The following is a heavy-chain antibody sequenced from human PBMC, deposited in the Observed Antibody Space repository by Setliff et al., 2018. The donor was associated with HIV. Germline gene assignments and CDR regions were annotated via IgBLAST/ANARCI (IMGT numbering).Heavy chain of an antibody. J-gene: IGHJ3*02. CDR3: ARVLNPSDAFDI. CDR1: GGSISSGYYY. CDR2: IYYSWSS. Sequence: PSETLSLTCSVSGGSISSGYYYWSWIRQHPGKGLEWIGYIYYSWSSYYNPSLKSRVTISVDTSKNQFSVKLSSVTAADTAVYYCARVLNPSDAFDIWGQXIMVTVSS. V-gene: IGHV4-31*03.